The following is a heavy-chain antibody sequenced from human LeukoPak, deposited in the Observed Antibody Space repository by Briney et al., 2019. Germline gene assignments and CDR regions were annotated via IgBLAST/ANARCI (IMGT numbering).Heavy chain of an antibody. CDR2: IYYSGST. J-gene: IGHJ4*02. Sequence: ASETLSLTCTVSGGSINSSNYYWGWMRQPPGKGLEWIGSIYYSGSTYYNPSLKSRVSISVDTSKDQFSLKLSSVTAADTAVYYCARHRDSSGWYDFDYWGQGTLVTVSS. CDR3: ARHRDSSGWYDFDY. D-gene: IGHD6-19*01. V-gene: IGHV4-39*01. CDR1: GGSINSSNYY.